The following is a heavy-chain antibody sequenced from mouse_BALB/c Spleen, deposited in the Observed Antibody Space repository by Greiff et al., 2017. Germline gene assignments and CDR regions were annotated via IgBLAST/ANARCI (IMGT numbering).Heavy chain of an antibody. D-gene: IGHD4-1*01. Sequence: EVHLVESGGGLVKPGGSLKLSCAASGFTFSSYTMSWVRQTPEKRLEWVATISSGGSYTYYPDSVKGRFTISRDNAKNTLYLQMSSLKSEDTAMYYCTREITGYYYAMDYWGQGTSVTVSS. J-gene: IGHJ4*01. V-gene: IGHV5-6-4*01. CDR3: TREITGYYYAMDY. CDR1: GFTFSSYT. CDR2: ISSGGSYT.